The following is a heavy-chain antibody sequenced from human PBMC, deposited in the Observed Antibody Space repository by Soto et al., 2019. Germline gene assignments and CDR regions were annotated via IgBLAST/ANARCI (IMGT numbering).Heavy chain of an antibody. CDR3: SRQASDFWSGKPQYYMDV. Sequence: EVQLVESGGGLVQPGGSLKLSCAASGFTFSGSAMHWVRQASGKGLEWVGPIRSKPNNYATAYGASVKGRFTISRDDSKNTAYLQMNSLNTEDTAVYYCSRQASDFWSGKPQYYMDVWGKGTTVTVSS. V-gene: IGHV3-73*01. CDR1: GFTFSGSA. J-gene: IGHJ6*03. CDR2: IRSKPNNYAT. D-gene: IGHD3-3*01.